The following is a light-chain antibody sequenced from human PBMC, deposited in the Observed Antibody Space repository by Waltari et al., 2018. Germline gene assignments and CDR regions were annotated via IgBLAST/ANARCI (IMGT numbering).Light chain of an antibody. Sequence: QSALTQPASVSGSPGQSITISCPGPSSDVGGYNYVSWYHQHPGKAPKLMIYDVSNRPSGVSNRFSGSKSGNTASLTISGLQAEDEADYYCSSYTSSSTHVVFGGGTKLTVL. J-gene: IGLJ2*01. V-gene: IGLV2-14*03. CDR3: SSYTSSSTHVV. CDR2: DVS. CDR1: SSDVGGYNY.